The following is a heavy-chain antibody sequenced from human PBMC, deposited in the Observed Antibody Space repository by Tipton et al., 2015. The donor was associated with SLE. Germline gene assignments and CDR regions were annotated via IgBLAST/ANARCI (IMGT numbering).Heavy chain of an antibody. Sequence: TLSLTCTVSGGSISSHYWSWIRQPPGKGLEWIGYIYYSGSTNYNPSLKSRVTISVDTSKNQFSLKLSSVTAADTAVYYCARDLMVGILDYYYGMDVWGQGTTVTVSS. CDR1: GGSISSHY. CDR2: IYYSGST. CDR3: ARDLMVGILDYYYGMDV. J-gene: IGHJ6*02. V-gene: IGHV4-59*11. D-gene: IGHD3-9*01.